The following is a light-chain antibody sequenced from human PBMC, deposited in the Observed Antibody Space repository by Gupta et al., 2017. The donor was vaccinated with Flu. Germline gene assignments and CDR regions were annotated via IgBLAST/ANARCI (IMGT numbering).Light chain of an antibody. Sequence: DIQMTQSPSTLSASVGDRVTITCRASQSIGTSLAWYQQKPGKAPRLLIYDVSTLHNGVPSTFSGSGFRTEFTLTISSLQPDDFATYYCQQTSAFPYTLGQGTKLEIK. CDR2: DVS. J-gene: IGKJ2*01. V-gene: IGKV1-5*03. CDR1: QSIGTS. CDR3: QQTSAFPYT.